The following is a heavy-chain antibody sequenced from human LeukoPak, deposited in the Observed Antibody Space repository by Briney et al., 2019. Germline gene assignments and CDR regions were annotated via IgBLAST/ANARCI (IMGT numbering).Heavy chain of an antibody. D-gene: IGHD2-2*01. CDR3: ARAYQLLHGAFDI. J-gene: IGHJ3*02. CDR1: GGSISSYY. Sequence: PSETLSLTCTVSGGSISSYYWSWIRQPLGKGLEWIGYIYYSGSTNYNPSLKSRVTISVDTSKNQFSLKLSSVTAADTAVYYCARAYQLLHGAFDIWGQGTMVTVSS. CDR2: IYYSGST. V-gene: IGHV4-59*01.